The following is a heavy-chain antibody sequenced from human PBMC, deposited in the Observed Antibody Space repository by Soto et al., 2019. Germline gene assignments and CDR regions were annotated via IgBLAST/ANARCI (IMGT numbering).Heavy chain of an antibody. CDR3: AKDGHSYCSSTSCYPHYYYYYGMDV. J-gene: IGHJ6*02. D-gene: IGHD2-2*01. CDR2: ISGSGGST. Sequence: GGSLRLSCAASGFTFSSYAMSWVHQAPGKGLEWVSAISGSGGSTYYADSVKGRFTISRDNSKNTLYLQMNSLRAEDTAVYYCAKDGHSYCSSTSCYPHYYYYYGMDVWGQGTTVTVSS. V-gene: IGHV3-23*01. CDR1: GFTFSSYA.